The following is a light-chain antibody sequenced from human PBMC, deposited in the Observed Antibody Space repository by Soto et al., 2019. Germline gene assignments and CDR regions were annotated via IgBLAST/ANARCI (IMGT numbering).Light chain of an antibody. CDR1: QSVSSVY. CDR3: QQYGSSPRT. V-gene: IGKV3-20*01. Sequence: EVVLTQSPGTLSLSPGERATLSCRASQSVSSVYLAWYQQRPGQAPSLLMYGASSRAAGTPERFSGSWSGQDFTLTISRLEPEDFAVYYWQQYGSSPRTLGQGAKVDTK. CDR2: GAS. J-gene: IGKJ1*01.